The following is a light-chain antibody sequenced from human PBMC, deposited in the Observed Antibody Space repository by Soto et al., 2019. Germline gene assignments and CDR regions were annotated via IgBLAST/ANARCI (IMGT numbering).Light chain of an antibody. J-gene: IGKJ1*01. V-gene: IGKV2-28*01. Sequence: EIVMTQSPLSLPVTPGEPASISCRSSQSLLHSNGYNYLDWYLQKPGQSPQLLIYLGSNRASGVPDRFSGSGSGTDFTLKISRVEAEDVGVYYCMQALQTPRTFGQGTQ. CDR1: QSLLHSNGYNY. CDR2: LGS. CDR3: MQALQTPRT.